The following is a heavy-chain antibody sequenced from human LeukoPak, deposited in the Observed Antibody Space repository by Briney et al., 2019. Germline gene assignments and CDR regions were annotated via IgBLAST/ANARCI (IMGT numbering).Heavy chain of an antibody. Sequence: GRPLRLSCGAPGFTFSSYGMHWVRQAPGKGLEWVAVISYDGSNKYYADSVKGRFTISRDNSKNTLYLQMNSLRAEDTAVYYCAKIVGATGGYFDYWGQGTLVTVSS. D-gene: IGHD1-26*01. CDR3: AKIVGATGGYFDY. J-gene: IGHJ4*02. CDR1: GFTFSSYG. V-gene: IGHV3-30*18. CDR2: ISYDGSNK.